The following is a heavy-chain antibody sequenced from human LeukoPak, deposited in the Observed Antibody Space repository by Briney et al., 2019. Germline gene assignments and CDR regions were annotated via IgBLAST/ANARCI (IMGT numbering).Heavy chain of an antibody. Sequence: GESLKISCKSSGFSFTSYWIAWVRQMPGKGLEWMGIIYPDDSDTRYIPSFQGQVIISADKSSSTAYLQWSSLKASDTAMYYCARSTDSSPYYMDVWGTGTTVTVSS. CDR1: GFSFTSYW. D-gene: IGHD6-13*01. J-gene: IGHJ6*03. CDR2: IYPDDSDT. V-gene: IGHV5-51*01. CDR3: ARSTDSSPYYMDV.